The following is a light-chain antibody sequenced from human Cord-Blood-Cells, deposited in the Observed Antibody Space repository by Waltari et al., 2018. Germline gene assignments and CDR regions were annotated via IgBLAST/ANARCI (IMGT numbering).Light chain of an antibody. CDR2: DVS. V-gene: IGLV2-14*01. CDR3: SSYTSSSTRV. CDR1: SSDVGGYKY. Sequence: QSALTQPASVSGSPGQSIPISCPGTSSDVGGYKYVSWYQQHPGKAPKLMIYDVSNRPSGVSNRFSGSKSGNTASLTISGLQAGDEADYYCSSYTSSSTRVFGTGTKVTVL. J-gene: IGLJ1*01.